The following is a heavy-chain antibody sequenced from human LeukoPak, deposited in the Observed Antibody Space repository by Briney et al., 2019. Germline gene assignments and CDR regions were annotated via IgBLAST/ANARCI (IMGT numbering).Heavy chain of an antibody. CDR2: IYYSGST. D-gene: IGHD6-13*01. V-gene: IGHV4-59*01. CDR1: GGSISSYY. CDR3: ARREAEYDY. J-gene: IGHJ4*02. Sequence: SETLSLTCTVPGGSISSYYWSWIRQPPGKGLEWIGYIYYSGSTNYNPSLKSRVTISVDTSKNQFSLKLSSVTAADTAVYYCARREAEYDYWGQGTLVTVSS.